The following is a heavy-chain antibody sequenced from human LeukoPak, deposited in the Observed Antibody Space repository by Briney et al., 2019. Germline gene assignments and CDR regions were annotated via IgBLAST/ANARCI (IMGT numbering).Heavy chain of an antibody. Sequence: GASVKLSCKASGGTFSSCAISWVRQAPGQGLEWMGGIIPIFGTANYAQKFQGRVTITTDESTSTAYMELSSLRSGDTAVYYCAGGYCSSTSCYSHFYYYYYMDVWGKGTTVTVSS. CDR1: GGTFSSCA. CDR3: AGGYCSSTSCYSHFYYYYYMDV. J-gene: IGHJ6*03. V-gene: IGHV1-69*05. CDR2: IIPIFGTA. D-gene: IGHD2-2*01.